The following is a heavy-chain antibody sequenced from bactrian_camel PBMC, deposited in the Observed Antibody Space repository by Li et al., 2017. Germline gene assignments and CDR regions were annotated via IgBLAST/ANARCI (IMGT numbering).Heavy chain of an antibody. V-gene: IGHV3S53*01. CDR1: GFSIRTYC. J-gene: IGHJ4*01. D-gene: IGHD2*01. Sequence: HVQLVESGGGSVQAGGSMTLSCSASGFSIRTYCMGWFRQAPGKDREWVAQIDSVGRTDYARSVKGRFTISKDNGKDVLYLQMNSMNPGDTAIYYCAARWGRAYCSSGFDDWGQGTQVTVS. CDR3: AARWGRAYCSSGFDD. CDR2: IDSVGRT.